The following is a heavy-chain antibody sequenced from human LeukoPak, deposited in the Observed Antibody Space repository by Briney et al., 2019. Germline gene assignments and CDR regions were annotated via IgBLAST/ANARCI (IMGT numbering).Heavy chain of an antibody. CDR1: GFTFSSYA. CDR2: ISGSGGST. J-gene: IGHJ4*02. Sequence: GGSLRLSCAASGFTFSSYAMSWVRQAPGKGLEWVSAISGSGGSTYYADSVKGRFTISRDNSKNTLYLQMNSLRAEDSAVYYCAKDLAYYYDSSGFDYWGQGTLVTVSS. CDR3: AKDLAYYYDSSGFDY. V-gene: IGHV3-23*01. D-gene: IGHD3-22*01.